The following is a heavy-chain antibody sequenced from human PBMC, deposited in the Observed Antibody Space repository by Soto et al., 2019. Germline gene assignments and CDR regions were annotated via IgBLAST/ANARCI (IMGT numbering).Heavy chain of an antibody. CDR2: IYYSGST. V-gene: IGHV4-59*08. CDR3: ARRYGSAIDY. CDR1: GGTISSWY. Sequence: PSETLSLTCPVSGGTISSWYLSWIRQPPGKGLEWIGYIYYSGSTNCNPSLKSRVTISVDTSKNQFSLKLSSVTAADTAVYYCARRYGSAIDYWGQGTLVTVSS. D-gene: IGHD1-26*01. J-gene: IGHJ4*02.